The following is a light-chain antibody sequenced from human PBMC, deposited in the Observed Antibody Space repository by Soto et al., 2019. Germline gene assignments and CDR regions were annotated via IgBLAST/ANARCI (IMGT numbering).Light chain of an antibody. Sequence: EIVMTQSPATLSVSPGEGATLSCRASQSVSSGYLAWYQQRPGQAPRLLIYGASTRATGIPDRFSGSGSGTDFTLTISRLEPEDFAVYYCQQYGTSPWTFGQGTKVDI. J-gene: IGKJ1*01. CDR3: QQYGTSPWT. V-gene: IGKV3-20*01. CDR1: QSVSSGY. CDR2: GAS.